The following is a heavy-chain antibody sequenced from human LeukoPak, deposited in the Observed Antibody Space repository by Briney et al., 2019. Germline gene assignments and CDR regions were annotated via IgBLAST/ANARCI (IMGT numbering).Heavy chain of an antibody. D-gene: IGHD3-22*01. J-gene: IGHJ4*02. CDR1: GGSNSSYY. CDR3: AGALGGYYDPYFDY. Sequence: SETLSLTCTVSGGSNSSYYWSWIRQPPGKGLEWIGYIYYSGSTNYNPSLKSRVTISVDTSKNQFSLKLSSVTAADTAVYYCAGALGGYYDPYFDYWGQGTLVTVSS. CDR2: IYYSGST. V-gene: IGHV4-59*01.